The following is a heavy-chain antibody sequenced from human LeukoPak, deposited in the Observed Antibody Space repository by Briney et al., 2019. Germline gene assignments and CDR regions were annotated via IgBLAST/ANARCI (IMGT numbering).Heavy chain of an antibody. Sequence: GGSLRLSCAASGFTFSTFAMHWVRQAPGKGLEWVAAISKDGSYKVYADSVQGRFTISRDNSRNTVYVQMNSLRTEDTAVYYCARDLPFGGGTGVPDYWGQGTLVTVSS. CDR1: GFTFSTFA. CDR3: ARDLPFGGGTGVPDY. CDR2: ISKDGSYK. J-gene: IGHJ4*02. D-gene: IGHD2-8*02. V-gene: IGHV3-30-3*01.